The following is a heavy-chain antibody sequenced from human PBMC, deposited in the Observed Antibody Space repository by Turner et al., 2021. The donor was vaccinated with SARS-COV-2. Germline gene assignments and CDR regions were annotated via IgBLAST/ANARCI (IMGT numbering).Heavy chain of an antibody. V-gene: IGHV4-59*08. CDR2: IYYSGST. Sequence: QVQLQESGPGLVKPSETLSLTCTVSGGSISSYYWNWIRQPPGKGLEWIGHIYYSGSTNYNPSLKSRVTILVDTSKNQFSLKLSSVTAADTAVYYRARQEWLRGYFDYWGQGTLVTVSS. CDR3: ARQEWLRGYFDY. CDR1: GGSISSYY. D-gene: IGHD5-12*01. J-gene: IGHJ4*02.